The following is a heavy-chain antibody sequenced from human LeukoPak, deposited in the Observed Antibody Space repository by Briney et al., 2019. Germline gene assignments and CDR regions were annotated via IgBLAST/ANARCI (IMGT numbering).Heavy chain of an antibody. V-gene: IGHV4-61*01. D-gene: IGHD6-19*01. Sequence: PSETLSLTCTVSGGSISSGSYYWSWIRQPPGKGLEWIGYIYYSGSTNYNPSLKSRVTISVDTSKNQFSLKLSSVTAADTAVYYCARYVRGVAVAGDDAFDIWGQGTMVTVSS. CDR3: ARYVRGVAVAGDDAFDI. CDR1: GGSISSGSYY. J-gene: IGHJ3*02. CDR2: IYYSGST.